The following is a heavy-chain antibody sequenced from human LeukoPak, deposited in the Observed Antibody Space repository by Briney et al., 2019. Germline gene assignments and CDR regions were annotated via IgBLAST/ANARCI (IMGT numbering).Heavy chain of an antibody. Sequence: GGSLRLSCAASGFTVSSNYMSWVRQAPGKGLEWVSGINWNGGSTGYADSVKGRFTISRDNAKNSLYLQMNSLRAEDTALYYCARDRGRGYFDYWGQGTLVTVSS. J-gene: IGHJ4*02. CDR1: GFTVSSNY. D-gene: IGHD5-24*01. CDR2: INWNGGST. V-gene: IGHV3-20*04. CDR3: ARDRGRGYFDY.